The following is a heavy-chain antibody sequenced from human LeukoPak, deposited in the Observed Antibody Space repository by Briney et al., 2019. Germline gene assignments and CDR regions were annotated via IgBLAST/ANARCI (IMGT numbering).Heavy chain of an antibody. CDR3: ARGIVVVPAAIRIYNWFDP. V-gene: IGHV1-2*02. Sequence: GASVTVSCKASGYTFTGYYMHWVRQAPGQGLEWMGWINPNSGGTNYAQKFQGRVTMTRDTSISTAYMEPSRLRSDDTAVYYCARGIVVVPAAIRIYNWFDPWGQGTLVTVS. D-gene: IGHD2-2*02. CDR1: GYTFTGYY. J-gene: IGHJ5*02. CDR2: INPNSGGT.